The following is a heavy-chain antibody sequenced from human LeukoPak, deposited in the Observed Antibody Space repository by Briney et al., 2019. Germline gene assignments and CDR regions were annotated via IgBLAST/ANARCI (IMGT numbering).Heavy chain of an antibody. Sequence: GGSLRLSCAASGFTFSSYWMSWVRQAPGKGLEWVANIKQDGSEKYYVDSVKGRFTISRDNAMNSLYLQMNSLRAEDTAVYYCARGGYYYDSSGYYLLPPFDYWGQGTLVTVSS. CDR2: IKQDGSEK. J-gene: IGHJ4*02. CDR3: ARGGYYYDSSGYYLLPPFDY. CDR1: GFTFSSYW. D-gene: IGHD3-22*01. V-gene: IGHV3-7*01.